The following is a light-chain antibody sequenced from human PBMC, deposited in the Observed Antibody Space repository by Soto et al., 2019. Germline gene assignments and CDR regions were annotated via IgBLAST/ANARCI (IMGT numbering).Light chain of an antibody. J-gene: IGKJ4*01. CDR1: QNVHSN. Sequence: EVVMTQSPATLSVSPGDGATLSCRASQNVHSNLAWYQQKPGQAPRLLIYDTSTRATDIPFRFSGGGSGTEFTLTISSLQSEDFAVYYCQQYNNWPLPFGGGTKVEIK. CDR2: DTS. V-gene: IGKV3-15*01. CDR3: QQYNNWPLP.